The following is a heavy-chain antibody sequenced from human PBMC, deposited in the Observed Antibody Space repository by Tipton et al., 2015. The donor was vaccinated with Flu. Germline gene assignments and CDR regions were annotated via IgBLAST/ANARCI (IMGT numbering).Heavy chain of an antibody. CDR2: IFHSGNS. CDR3: ARRDYSNYVSEPKNWFDS. CDR1: GYSIRSSNYY. Sequence: TLSLTCAVSGYSIRSSNYYSGWIRQPPGKGLEWIGNIFHSGNSYHNPSLKSRVTMSIETSKNQFSLKLSSVTAADTAVYYCARRDYSNYVSEPKNWFDSWGQGALVIVSS. V-gene: IGHV4-38-2*01. D-gene: IGHD4-11*01. J-gene: IGHJ5*01.